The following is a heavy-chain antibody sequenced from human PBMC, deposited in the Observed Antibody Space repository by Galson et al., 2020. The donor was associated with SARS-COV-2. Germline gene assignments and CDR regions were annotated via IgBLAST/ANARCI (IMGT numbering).Heavy chain of an antibody. D-gene: IGHD3-10*01. CDR3: VTGDYYGSGSYRPLDY. V-gene: IGHV3-13*01. CDR2: IGTAGDT. CDR1: GFTFSSYD. Sequence: GESLQISCAASGFTFSSYDMHWVRQATGKGLEWVSAIGTAGDTYYPGSVKGRFTISRENAKNSLYLQMNSLRAGDTAVYYCVTGDYYGSGSYRPLDYWGQGTLVTVSS. J-gene: IGHJ4*02.